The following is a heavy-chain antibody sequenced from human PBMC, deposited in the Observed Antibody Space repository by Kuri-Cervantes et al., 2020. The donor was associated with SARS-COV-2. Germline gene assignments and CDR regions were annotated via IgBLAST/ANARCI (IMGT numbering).Heavy chain of an antibody. CDR1: GFTFSSYW. J-gene: IGHJ4*02. V-gene: IGHV3-7*02. Sequence: GESLKISCAASGFTFSSYWMSWVRQAPGKGLEWVANIKQDGSEKYYVDSVKGRFTISRDNAKNSLYLQLNSLRAEDTAVYYCARGCSGIGCYTRHLDYWGQGTLVTVSS. CDR2: IKQDGSEK. D-gene: IGHD2-2*02. CDR3: ARGCSGIGCYTRHLDY.